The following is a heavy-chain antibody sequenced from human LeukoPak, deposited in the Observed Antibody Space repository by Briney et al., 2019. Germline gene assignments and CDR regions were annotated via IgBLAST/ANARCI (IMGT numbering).Heavy chain of an antibody. Sequence: GGSLRLSCAASGFTFSTYWMSWVRQAPGKGLEWVANIKQDGSEKYYVDSVKGRFTISRDNAKSSLYLQMNSLRAEDTAVYYCARDLKAGSFFDYWGQGTLVTVSS. CDR1: GFTFSTYW. CDR3: ARDLKAGSFFDY. V-gene: IGHV3-7*01. J-gene: IGHJ4*02. D-gene: IGHD6-19*01. CDR2: IKQDGSEK.